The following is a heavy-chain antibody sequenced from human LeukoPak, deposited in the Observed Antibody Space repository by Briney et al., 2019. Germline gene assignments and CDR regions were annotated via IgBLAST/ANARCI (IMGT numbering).Heavy chain of an antibody. CDR2: IYYSGST. Sequence: SETLSLTCTVSGGSISSGGYYWSWIRQHPGKGLEWIGYIYYSGSTYYNPSLKSRVTISVDTSKNLFSLKLSSVTAADTAVYYCARGLDPYYYDSSGYYYLVWGQGTLVTVSS. CDR3: ARGLDPYYYDSSGYYYLV. V-gene: IGHV4-31*03. J-gene: IGHJ4*02. CDR1: GGSISSGGYY. D-gene: IGHD3-22*01.